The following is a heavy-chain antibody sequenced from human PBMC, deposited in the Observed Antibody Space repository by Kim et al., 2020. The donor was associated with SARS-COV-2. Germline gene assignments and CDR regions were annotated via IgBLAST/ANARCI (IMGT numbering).Heavy chain of an antibody. V-gene: IGHV4-39*01. Sequence: SETLSLTCTISGDSIGSGRHYWGWIRQPPGKGLEWRGSLLYSGSTNYSPSLSSRVTISLGTTKQQFSLRMTSAAAANTATYYCGGRSTGYPTCFDDYWG. CDR3: GGRSTGYPTCFDDY. J-gene: IGHJ4*01. D-gene: IGHD3-22*01. CDR1: GDSIGSGRHY. CDR2: LLYSGST.